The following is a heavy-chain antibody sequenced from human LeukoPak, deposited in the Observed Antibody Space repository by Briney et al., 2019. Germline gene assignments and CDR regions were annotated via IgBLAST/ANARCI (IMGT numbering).Heavy chain of an antibody. V-gene: IGHV1-2*04. D-gene: IGHD6-13*01. CDR1: GYTFTGYY. CDR3: VRAEGSSSWYRNWFDP. J-gene: IGHJ5*02. Sequence: ASVKVSCKASGYTFTGYYMHWVRQAPGQGLEWMGWINPNSGGTNYAQKFQGWVTMTRDTSISTAYMELSRLRSDDTAVYYCVRAEGSSSWYRNWFDPWGQGTLVTVSS. CDR2: INPNSGGT.